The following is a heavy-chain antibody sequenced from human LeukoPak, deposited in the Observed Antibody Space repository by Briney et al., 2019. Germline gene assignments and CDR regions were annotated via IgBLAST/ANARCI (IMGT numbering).Heavy chain of an antibody. D-gene: IGHD1-26*01. J-gene: IGHJ4*02. CDR2: ISSSSSYI. Sequence: PGGSLRLSCAASGFTFSSYSMNWVRRAPGKGLEWVSSISSSSSYIYYADSVKGRFTISRDNAKNSLYLQMNSLRAEDTAVYYCARDPARVGATDFDYWGQGTLVTVSS. CDR3: ARDPARVGATDFDY. CDR1: GFTFSSYS. V-gene: IGHV3-21*01.